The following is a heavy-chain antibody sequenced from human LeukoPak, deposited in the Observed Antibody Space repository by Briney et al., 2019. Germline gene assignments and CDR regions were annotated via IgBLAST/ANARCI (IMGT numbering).Heavy chain of an antibody. CDR2: IIPILGIA. Sequence: SVKVSCKASGGTFSSYAISWVRQAPGQGREWMGRIIPILGIANYAQKFQGRVTITADKSTSTAYMELSSLRSEDTAVYYCARVAATFGHTDYWGQGTLVTVSS. J-gene: IGHJ4*02. CDR1: GGTFSSYA. D-gene: IGHD2-15*01. V-gene: IGHV1-69*04. CDR3: ARVAATFGHTDY.